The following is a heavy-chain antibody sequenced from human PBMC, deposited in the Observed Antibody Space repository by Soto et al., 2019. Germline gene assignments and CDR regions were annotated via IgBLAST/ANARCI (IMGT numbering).Heavy chain of an antibody. J-gene: IGHJ4*02. CDR1: GRSFSGYY. Sequence: SETLSLTCAVYGRSFSGYYWSWIRQPPGKGLEWVGEINHSGSTNYNPSPKSRVTISVDTSKNQFSLKLSSVTAADTDVYYCARGRMYYDILTGYYRKVFLEYWGQGTLVTRLL. V-gene: IGHV4-34*01. CDR2: INHSGST. CDR3: ARGRMYYDILTGYYRKVFLEY. D-gene: IGHD3-9*01.